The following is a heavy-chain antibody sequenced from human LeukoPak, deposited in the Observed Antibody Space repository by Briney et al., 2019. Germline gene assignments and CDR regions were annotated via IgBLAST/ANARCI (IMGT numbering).Heavy chain of an antibody. CDR1: GFTLSSYW. D-gene: IGHD5-18*01. V-gene: IGHV3-7*01. Sequence: GALRPSCSASGFTLSSYWMRWGRPASGEGVEGVAKKKKDGSEKYYVDSVKGRFTISRDNAKTSLYLQMNSLRAEDTAVYYCARDLSGVAGYTYGRGIDYWGQGTLVTVSS. CDR2: KKKDGSEK. CDR3: ARDLSGVAGYTYGRGIDY. J-gene: IGHJ4*02.